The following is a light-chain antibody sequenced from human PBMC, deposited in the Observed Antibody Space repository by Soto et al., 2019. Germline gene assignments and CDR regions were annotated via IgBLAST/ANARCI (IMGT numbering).Light chain of an antibody. J-gene: IGKJ2*01. CDR2: KAS. V-gene: IGKV1-5*03. Sequence: DIQMTQSPSTLSASVGDRVTITCRASQSISSWLAWYQQKPGKAPKLLISKASSLESGVPSRFSGSGSGTEVTLTISSLQPDDFATYYCQQYNSYPYTFGQGTKLEI. CDR1: QSISSW. CDR3: QQYNSYPYT.